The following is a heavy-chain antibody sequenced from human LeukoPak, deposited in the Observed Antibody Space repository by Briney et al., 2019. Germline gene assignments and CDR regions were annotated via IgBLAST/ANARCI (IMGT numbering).Heavy chain of an antibody. Sequence: SETLSLTCTVSGDSISSSSYYWGWIRQPPGKGLEWIGSIYYGGSTFSNPSLNSRVTISVDTSKNQFSLKLSSVTAADTAVYYCARGYSSWNPWGQGTLVTVSS. V-gene: IGHV4-39*07. CDR1: GDSISSSSYY. D-gene: IGHD6-13*01. J-gene: IGHJ1*01. CDR2: IYYGGST. CDR3: ARGYSSWNP.